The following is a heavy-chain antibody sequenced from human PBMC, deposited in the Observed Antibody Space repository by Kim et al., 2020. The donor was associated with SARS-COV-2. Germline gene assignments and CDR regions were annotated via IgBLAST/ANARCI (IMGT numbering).Heavy chain of an antibody. V-gene: IGHV3-21*01. CDR2: ISSSSSYI. D-gene: IGHD5-18*01. CDR1: GFTFSSYS. CDR3: ARGWAMAYWYFDL. Sequence: GGSLRLSCAASGFTFSSYSMNWVRQAPGKGLEWVSSISSSSSYIYYADSVKGRFTISRDNAKNSLYLQMNSLRAEDTAVYYCARGWAMAYWYFDLWGRGTLVTVSS. J-gene: IGHJ2*01.